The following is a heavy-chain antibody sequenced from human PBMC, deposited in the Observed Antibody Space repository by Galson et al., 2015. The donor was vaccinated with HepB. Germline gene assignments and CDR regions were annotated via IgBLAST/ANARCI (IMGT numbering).Heavy chain of an antibody. CDR2: IDTSDSYT. V-gene: IGHV5-10-1*01. Sequence: QSGAEVKKPGESLRISCKGSGYSFNIYWISWVRQKPGKGLEWMGRIDTSDSYTNYSPSFQGRVTISADKSGSTAYLQWSSLKASDTAMYYCVRTSSSSAPGDYWGQGTLVTVSS. D-gene: IGHD6-6*01. CDR3: VRTSSSSAPGDY. CDR1: GYSFNIYW. J-gene: IGHJ4*02.